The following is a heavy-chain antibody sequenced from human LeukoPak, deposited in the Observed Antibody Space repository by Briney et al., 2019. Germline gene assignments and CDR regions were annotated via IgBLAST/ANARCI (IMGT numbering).Heavy chain of an antibody. J-gene: IGHJ4*02. D-gene: IGHD3-10*01. V-gene: IGHV4-4*07. Sequence: SETLSLTCIVSGGSISSYYWSWIRQPAGKRLEWIGRMSTSGNTNYIPSLKSRVTMSVDTSKNQLSLKLTSVTAADTGVYYCARGWAPRGEKSSFASWGQGTLVTVSS. CDR1: GGSISSYY. CDR3: ARGWAPRGEKSSFAS. CDR2: MSTSGNT.